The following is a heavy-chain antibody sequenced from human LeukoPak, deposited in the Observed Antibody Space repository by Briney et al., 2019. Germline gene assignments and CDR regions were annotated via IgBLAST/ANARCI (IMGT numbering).Heavy chain of an antibody. D-gene: IGHD1-26*01. V-gene: IGHV4-38-2*02. CDR1: GYSISSGYY. CDR3: ARDASGSYSSGY. Sequence: SETLSLTCTVSGYSISSGYYWGWIRQPPGKGLEWIGSIYHSGSTYYNPSLKRRVTISVDTSKNQFSLKLSSVTAADTAVYYCARDASGSYSSGYWGQGTLVTVSS. CDR2: IYHSGST. J-gene: IGHJ4*02.